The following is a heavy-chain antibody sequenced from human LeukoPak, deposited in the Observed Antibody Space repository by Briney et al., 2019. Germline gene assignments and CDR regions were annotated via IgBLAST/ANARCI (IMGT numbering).Heavy chain of an antibody. D-gene: IGHD3-10*01. Sequence: MSSETLSLTCTVSGGSISTSSYYWGWVRQPPGKGLEWIGNIFYSGSTYYSPSLKSRVTISVDTSKNQFSLKLSSVTAADTAVYYCASRYYYGSGSYYGYWGQGTLVTVSS. CDR2: IFYSGST. CDR3: ASRYYYGSGSYYGY. J-gene: IGHJ4*02. CDR1: GGSISTSSYY. V-gene: IGHV4-39*07.